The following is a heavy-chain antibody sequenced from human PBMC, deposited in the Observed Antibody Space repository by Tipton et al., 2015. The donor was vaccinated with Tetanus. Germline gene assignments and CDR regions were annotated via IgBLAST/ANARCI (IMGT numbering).Heavy chain of an antibody. J-gene: IGHJ6*02. D-gene: IGHD5-18*01. V-gene: IGHV3-30*03. CDR1: GFTFSSYG. CDR3: AREIQPWSNDYYYGMDV. Sequence: SLRLSCAASGFTFSSYGMHWVRQAPGKGLEWVAVISYDGSNKYYADSVKGRFTISRDNSKNTLYLQMNSLRAEDTAVYYCAREIQPWSNDYYYGMDVWGQGTTVTVSS. CDR2: ISYDGSNK.